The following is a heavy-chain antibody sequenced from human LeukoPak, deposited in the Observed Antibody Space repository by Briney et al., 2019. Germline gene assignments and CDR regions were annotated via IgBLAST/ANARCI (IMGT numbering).Heavy chain of an antibody. D-gene: IGHD2-2*01. CDR3: ASCGSTSCYRASEYYYGMDV. Sequence: GGSLRLSCSASGFTFSSYAMHWVRQAPGKGLEYVSAISSNGGSTYYADSVKGRFTISRDNSKNTLYLQMNSLRAEDTAVYYCASCGSTSCYRASEYYYGMDVWGQGTTVTVSS. J-gene: IGHJ6*02. V-gene: IGHV3-64*04. CDR2: ISSNGGST. CDR1: GFTFSSYA.